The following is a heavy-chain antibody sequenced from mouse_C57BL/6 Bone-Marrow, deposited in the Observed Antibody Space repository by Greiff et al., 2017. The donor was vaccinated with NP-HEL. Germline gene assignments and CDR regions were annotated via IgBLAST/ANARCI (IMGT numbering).Heavy chain of an antibody. V-gene: IGHV1-82*01. CDR2: IYPGDGDT. Sequence: VQLQQSGPELVKPGASVKISCKASGYAFSSSWMNWVKQRPGKGLEWIGRIYPGDGDTNYNGKFKGKATLTADKSSSTAYMQLSSLTSEDSAVYFCARRHYSNPFAYWGQGTLVTVSA. D-gene: IGHD2-5*01. CDR1: GYAFSSSW. CDR3: ARRHYSNPFAY. J-gene: IGHJ3*01.